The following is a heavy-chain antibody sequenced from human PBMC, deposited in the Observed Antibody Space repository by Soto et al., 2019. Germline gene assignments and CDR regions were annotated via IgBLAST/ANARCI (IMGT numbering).Heavy chain of an antibody. J-gene: IGHJ4*02. V-gene: IGHV4-39*01. D-gene: IGHD6-25*01. Sequence: SETLSLTCTVSGTSISSSDYYWGWIRQPPGKGLEWITSIYYTGMTYYNPSLKSRVTISVDRSKNQLSLKLNSVTAADRAVYYCGSGVGNSWHDCWGQGTLVTVSS. CDR3: GSGVGNSWHDC. CDR1: GTSISSSDYY. CDR2: IYYTGMT.